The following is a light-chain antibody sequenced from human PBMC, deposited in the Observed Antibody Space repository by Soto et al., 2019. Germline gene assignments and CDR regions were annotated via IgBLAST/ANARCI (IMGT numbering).Light chain of an antibody. J-gene: IGKJ1*01. V-gene: IGKV3-15*01. CDR1: QSVSSN. Sequence: EIVMTQSPATLSVSPGERATLSCRASQSVSSNLAWYQKRPGQAPRLLIYGASTRAPDIPARFSGSGSGAEFTLTISSLQSEDCAVYYCQQYINWGTFGQATKV. CDR3: QQYINWGT. CDR2: GAS.